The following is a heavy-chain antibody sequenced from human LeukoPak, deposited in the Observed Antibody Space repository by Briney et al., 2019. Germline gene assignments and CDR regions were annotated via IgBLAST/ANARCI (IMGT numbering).Heavy chain of an antibody. CDR3: ARIYCGGDCRGYYYHYYMDV. CDR2: IYYSGNT. D-gene: IGHD2-21*02. CDR1: GVSISSSNSY. Sequence: PSETLSLTCTVSGVSISSSNSYWGWIRQPPGKGLEWIGSIYYSGNTYYNASLKSQVSISIDTSKNQFSLKLTAVTAADTAVYYCARIYCGGDCRGYYYHYYMDVWGKGTTVTISS. J-gene: IGHJ6*03. V-gene: IGHV4-39*01.